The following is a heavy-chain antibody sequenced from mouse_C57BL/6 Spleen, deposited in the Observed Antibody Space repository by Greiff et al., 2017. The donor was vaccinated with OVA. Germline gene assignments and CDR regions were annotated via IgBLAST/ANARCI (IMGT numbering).Heavy chain of an antibody. V-gene: IGHV14-4*01. J-gene: IGHJ3*01. Sequence: EVHLVESGAELVRPGASVKLSCTASGFNIKDDYMHWVKQRPEQGLEWIGWIDPENGDTEYASKFQGKATITADTSSNTAYLQLSSLTSEDTAVYYCTTHRAGTFAYWGQGTLVTVSA. CDR2: IDPENGDT. D-gene: IGHD4-1*01. CDR1: GFNIKDDY. CDR3: TTHRAGTFAY.